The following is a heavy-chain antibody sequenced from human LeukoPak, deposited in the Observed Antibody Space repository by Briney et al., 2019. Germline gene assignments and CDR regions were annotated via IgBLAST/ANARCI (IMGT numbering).Heavy chain of an antibody. CDR3: ARDRIQLWFDY. Sequence: SETLSLTCTVSGGSISSSSYYWGWIRQPPGKGLEWIGSIYYSGSTYYNPSLKSRVTMSVDTSKNQFSLKLSSVTAADTAVYYCARDRIQLWFDYWGQGTLVTVSS. V-gene: IGHV4-39*07. J-gene: IGHJ5*01. CDR2: IYYSGST. CDR1: GGSISSSSYY. D-gene: IGHD5-18*01.